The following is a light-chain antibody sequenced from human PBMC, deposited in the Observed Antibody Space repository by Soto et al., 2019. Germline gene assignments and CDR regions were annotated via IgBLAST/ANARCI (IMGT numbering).Light chain of an antibody. CDR3: QSYDSSLRGVV. Sequence: QSVLTQPPSVSGAPGQRVTISCTGSSSNIGAGYDVHWYQQLPGTAPKLLIYGNSNRPSGVPDRFSGSKSGTSASLAITGLQAEDEADHYGQSYDSSLRGVVFGGGTQLTVL. CDR1: SSNIGAGYD. CDR2: GNS. J-gene: IGLJ2*01. V-gene: IGLV1-40*01.